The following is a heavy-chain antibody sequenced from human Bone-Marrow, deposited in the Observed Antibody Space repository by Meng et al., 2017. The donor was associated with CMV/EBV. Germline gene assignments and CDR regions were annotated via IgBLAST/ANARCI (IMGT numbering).Heavy chain of an antibody. CDR2: IRHSGDTT. CDR1: GGSLSGYY. J-gene: IGHJ4*02. Sequence: GSLRLSCGIYGGSLSGYYWSWIRQTPGKGLEWIGEIRHSGDTTNYNPSLKSRVTISIDTSKKQFSLKLSAVTAADTAVYYGARQYSSAYYSDYWGQGTLVTVSS. D-gene: IGHD6-6*01. V-gene: IGHV4-34*01. CDR3: ARQYSSAYYSDY.